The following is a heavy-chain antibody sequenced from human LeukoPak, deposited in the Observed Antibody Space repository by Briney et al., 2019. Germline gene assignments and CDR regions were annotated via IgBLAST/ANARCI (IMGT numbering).Heavy chain of an antibody. CDR1: GFTFSSYE. Sequence: GGSLRLSCAASGFTFSSYEMNWVRQAPGKGLEWVSYISSSGSTIYYADPVKGRFTISRDNAKNSLYLQMNSLRAEDTAVYYCARKGGMVRGIHDMDVWGKGTTVTVSS. D-gene: IGHD3-10*01. V-gene: IGHV3-48*03. CDR2: ISSSGSTI. J-gene: IGHJ6*04. CDR3: ARKGGMVRGIHDMDV.